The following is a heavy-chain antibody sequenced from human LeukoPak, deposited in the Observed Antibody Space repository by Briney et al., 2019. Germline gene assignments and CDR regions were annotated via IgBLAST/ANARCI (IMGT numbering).Heavy chain of an antibody. D-gene: IGHD3-10*01. CDR1: GRSISRYY. J-gene: IGHJ4*02. CDR3: VRSHGSGSYYNLNDY. V-gene: IGHV4-59*01. Sequence: SETLSLTCTVSGRSISRYYGNWIRQPPGKGLEWIGYVYYSGSTNYNPSLKSRVTISVDTSKNQFSLKLSSVTAADTAVYYCVRSHGSGSYYNLNDYWGQGTLVTVSS. CDR2: VYYSGST.